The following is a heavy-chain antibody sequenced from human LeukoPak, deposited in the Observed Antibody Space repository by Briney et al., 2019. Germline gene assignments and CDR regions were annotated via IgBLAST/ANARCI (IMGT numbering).Heavy chain of an antibody. D-gene: IGHD6-13*01. CDR1: GYSFTSYW. CDR3: ARLGIAAAGGFDY. V-gene: IGHV5-51*01. CDR2: IYPGDSDT. J-gene: IGHJ4*02. Sequence: GEALKISCKGSGYSFTSYWIGWGRQMPGKGLEWMGIIYPGDSDTRYSPSFHGQVTISADKSISTAYLQWSSLKASDTAMYYCARLGIAAAGGFDYWGQGTLVTVSS.